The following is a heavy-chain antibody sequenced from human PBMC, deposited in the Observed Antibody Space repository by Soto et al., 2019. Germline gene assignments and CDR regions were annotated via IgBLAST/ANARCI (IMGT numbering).Heavy chain of an antibody. J-gene: IGHJ3*02. CDR2: ISGGGDST. CDR1: GFTFRNHA. Sequence: PGGSLRLSCAVSGFTFRNHAMHWVRQAPGKGLQWVSGISGGGDSTFYADSVKGRFTISRDNSMNTLHLHMNSLRAEDTAVYYCAKDLGYTSSWYYALHIWGQGTMVTVSS. CDR3: AKDLGYTSSWYYALHI. D-gene: IGHD6-13*01. V-gene: IGHV3-23*01.